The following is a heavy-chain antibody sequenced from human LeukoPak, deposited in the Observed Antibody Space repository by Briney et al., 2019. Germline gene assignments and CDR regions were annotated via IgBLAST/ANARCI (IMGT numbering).Heavy chain of an antibody. CDR2: ISWNSGSI. J-gene: IGHJ4*02. V-gene: IGHV3-9*01. Sequence: PGGSLRLSCAASGFTFDDYAMHWVRQAPGKGLEWVSGISWNSGSIGYADSVKGRFTISRDNAKNSLYLQMNSLRAEDTALYYCAKDSRGCSTGDFDYWGQGTLVTVFS. D-gene: IGHD5-18*01. CDR1: GFTFDDYA. CDR3: AKDSRGCSTGDFDY.